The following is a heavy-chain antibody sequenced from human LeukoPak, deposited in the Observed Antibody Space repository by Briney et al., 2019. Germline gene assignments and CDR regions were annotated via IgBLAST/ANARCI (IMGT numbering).Heavy chain of an antibody. CDR3: ARDRNGDYYDSSGYSP. CDR1: GFTFRSYA. J-gene: IGHJ4*02. D-gene: IGHD3-22*01. CDR2: ISSSSSYI. Sequence: GGSLRLSCAASGFTFRSYAMSWVRQAPGKGLEWVSSISSSSSYIYYADSLKGRFTISRDNAKNSLYLQMNSLRAEDTAVYYCARDRNGDYYDSSGYSPWGQGTLVTVSS. V-gene: IGHV3-21*01.